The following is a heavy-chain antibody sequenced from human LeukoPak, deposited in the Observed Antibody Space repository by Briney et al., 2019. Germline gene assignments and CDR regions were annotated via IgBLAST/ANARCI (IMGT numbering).Heavy chain of an antibody. V-gene: IGHV3-48*02. Sequence: GGSLRLSCAASGFTFSSYNMNWVRQAPGKGLEWVSYISTSSSTKYYADSVRGRFTISRDNAKNSLYLQMNSLRDEDTAVYFCARDGIMVRGANDAFDIWGQGTMVSVSS. CDR3: ARDGIMVRGANDAFDI. D-gene: IGHD3-10*01. CDR2: ISTSSSTK. J-gene: IGHJ3*02. CDR1: GFTFSSYN.